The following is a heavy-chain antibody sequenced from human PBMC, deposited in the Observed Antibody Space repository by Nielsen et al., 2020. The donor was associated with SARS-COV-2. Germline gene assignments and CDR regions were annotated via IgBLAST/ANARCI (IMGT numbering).Heavy chain of an antibody. CDR1: GGSFSGYY. CDR2: INHSGST. D-gene: IGHD2-15*01. Sequence: SETLSLTCAVYGGSFSGYYWSWIRQPPGKGLEWIGEINHSGSTNYNPSLKSRVTISVDTSKNQFSLKLSSVTAADTAVYYCAVNCSGGSCYRYDAFDIWGQGTMVTVSS. J-gene: IGHJ3*02. V-gene: IGHV4-34*01. CDR3: AVNCSGGSCYRYDAFDI.